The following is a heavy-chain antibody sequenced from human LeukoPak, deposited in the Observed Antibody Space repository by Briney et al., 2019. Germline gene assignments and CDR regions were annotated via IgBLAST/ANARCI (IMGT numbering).Heavy chain of an antibody. CDR1: GRSISSYY. CDR3: ARAVVGYRPYYYYYMDV. V-gene: IGHV4-59*07. CDR2: IYYSGST. Sequence: SDTLSLICSLWGRSISSYYWSWLRQPPGKALEWSGYIYYSGSTNYNPSLKSRVTISVDTSKNQFSLKLSSVTAADTAVYYCARAVVGYRPYYYYYMDVWGKGTTVTVSS. J-gene: IGHJ6*03. D-gene: IGHD5-12*01.